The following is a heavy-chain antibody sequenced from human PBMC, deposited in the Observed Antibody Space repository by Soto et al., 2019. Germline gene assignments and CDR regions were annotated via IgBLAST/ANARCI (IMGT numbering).Heavy chain of an antibody. Sequence: SETLSLICTVSDGSISNFYWSRIRQPPGKGLEWIGYISSSGNTNYNPSLKSRVSISVDTSKNQFSLNLTPVTAADTAVYYCARAPMVLTRSYFDSWGQGTPVTVSS. V-gene: IGHV4-59*01. CDR1: DGSISNFY. CDR3: ARAPMVLTRSYFDS. D-gene: IGHD3-22*01. J-gene: IGHJ4*02. CDR2: ISSSGNT.